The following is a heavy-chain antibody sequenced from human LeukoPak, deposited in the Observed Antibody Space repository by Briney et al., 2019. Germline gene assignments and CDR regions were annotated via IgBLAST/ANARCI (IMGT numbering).Heavy chain of an antibody. J-gene: IGHJ5*02. D-gene: IGHD6-13*01. CDR2: ISYDGSSK. CDR3: ATDQAPRIAAAGTFDP. CDR1: GFPFSSYG. Sequence: GTSLRLSCAASGFPFSSYGMHWVRQAPGKGLEWVAVISYDGSSKYYADSVKGRFTISRDNSKNTLYLQMNSLRAEDTAVYYCATDQAPRIAAAGTFDPWGQGTLVTVSS. V-gene: IGHV3-30*19.